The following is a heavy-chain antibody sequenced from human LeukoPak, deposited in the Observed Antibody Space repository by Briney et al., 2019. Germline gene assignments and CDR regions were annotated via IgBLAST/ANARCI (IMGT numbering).Heavy chain of an antibody. CDR3: AKEDAPLGGRPNP. CDR1: GFTFSNYE. Sequence: PGGSLRLSCAASGFTFSNYEMNWVRQAPGKGLEWVAVISYDGSNKYYADSVKGRFTISRDNSKNTLYLQMKSLRPEDTAVYYCAKEDAPLGGRPNPWGQGTLVTVSS. V-gene: IGHV3-30*18. CDR2: ISYDGSNK. D-gene: IGHD3-16*01. J-gene: IGHJ5*02.